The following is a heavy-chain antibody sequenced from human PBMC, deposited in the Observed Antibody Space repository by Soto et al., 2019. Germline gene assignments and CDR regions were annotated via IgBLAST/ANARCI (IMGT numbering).Heavy chain of an antibody. V-gene: IGHV4-61*01. D-gene: IGHD3-10*02. CDR1: GGSVSSGSYY. J-gene: IGHJ4*02. CDR3: AREGFNYVRDRH. Sequence: QVQLQESGPGLVKPSETLSLTCTVSGGSVSSGSYYWSWIRQPPGKGLEWIGYIYYSGSTNYNPSLKSRVTISVDPSKNRFSLSLSSVTAADTAVYYCAREGFNYVRDRHGGQGTLVTVSS. CDR2: IYYSGST.